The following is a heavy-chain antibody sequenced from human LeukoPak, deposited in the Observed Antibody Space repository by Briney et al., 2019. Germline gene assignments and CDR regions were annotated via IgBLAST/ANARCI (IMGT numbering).Heavy chain of an antibody. V-gene: IGHV3-9*03. CDR1: GFTFDDYA. D-gene: IGHD1-26*01. CDR3: AKASIVGYYFDY. CDR2: ISWNSGSI. J-gene: IGHJ4*02. Sequence: GRSLRLSCAASGFTFDDYAMHWVRQAPGKGLEWVSGISWNSGSIGYAYSVKGRFTISRDNAKNSLYLQMNSLRAEDMALYYCAKASIVGYYFDYWGQGTLVTVSS.